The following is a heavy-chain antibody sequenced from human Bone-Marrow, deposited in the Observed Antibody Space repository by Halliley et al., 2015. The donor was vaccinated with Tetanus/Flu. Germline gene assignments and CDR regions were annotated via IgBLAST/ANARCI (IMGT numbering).Heavy chain of an antibody. Sequence: QVQLVQSGAEVKKPGASVKVSCKASGYTFGSYDINWVRQAPGQGLEWMGWMNPNSGNTDYAQKFRGRVTMTRSTSTSTAYMELSSLGSADTAVYFWARVTGSGAYSFDYWGQGTLVTVSS. CDR1: GYTFGSYD. J-gene: IGHJ4*02. CDR2: MNPNSGNT. V-gene: IGHV1-8*02. D-gene: IGHD3-10*01. CDR3: ARVTGSGAYSFDY.